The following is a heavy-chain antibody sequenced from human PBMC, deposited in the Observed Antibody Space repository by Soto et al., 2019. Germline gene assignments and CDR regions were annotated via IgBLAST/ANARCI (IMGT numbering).Heavy chain of an antibody. Sequence: ASVKVSCKASGYTFTSYGISWVRQAPGQGLEWMGWISAYNGNTNYAQKLQGRVTMTTDTSTSTAYMELRSLRSDDTAVYYCARDLSLVLIPDYFDYWGQGTLVTV. CDR3: ARDLSLVLIPDYFDY. J-gene: IGHJ4*02. CDR2: ISAYNGNT. D-gene: IGHD2-8*01. V-gene: IGHV1-18*04. CDR1: GYTFTSYG.